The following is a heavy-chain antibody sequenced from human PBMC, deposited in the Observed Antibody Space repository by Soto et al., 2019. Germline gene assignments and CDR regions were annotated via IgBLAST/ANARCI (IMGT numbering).Heavy chain of an antibody. J-gene: IGHJ4*02. CDR3: ARRGRKKLIKTHISYNIDH. D-gene: IGHD1-1*01. V-gene: IGHV4-34*01. Sequence: SETLSLTCAVYGGSFSGYYWSWIRQPPGKGLEWIGEINHSGSTNYNPSLKSRVTISVDMSKNQFSLKLSSVTAADTAVYYCARRGRKKLIKTHISYNIDHWGQRTLVTVSS. CDR2: INHSGST. CDR1: GGSFSGYY.